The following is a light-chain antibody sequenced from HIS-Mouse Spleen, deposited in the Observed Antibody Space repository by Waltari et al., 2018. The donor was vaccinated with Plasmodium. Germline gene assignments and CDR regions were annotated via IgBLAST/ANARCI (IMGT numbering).Light chain of an antibody. Sequence: QSVLTQPPSVSAAPGQKVTISCSGSSSNIGNNSVSWYQQLPGTAPKLLIYDNNKRPPGIPDRFAGSKSGTSATLGITGLQTGDEADYYCGTWDSSLSAGVVFGGGTKLTVL. J-gene: IGLJ2*01. CDR3: GTWDSSLSAGVV. CDR2: DNN. CDR1: SSNIGNNS. V-gene: IGLV1-51*01.